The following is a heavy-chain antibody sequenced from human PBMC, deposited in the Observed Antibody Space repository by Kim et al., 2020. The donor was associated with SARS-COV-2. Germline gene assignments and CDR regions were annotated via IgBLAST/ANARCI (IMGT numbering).Heavy chain of an antibody. D-gene: IGHD1-26*01. V-gene: IGHV4-59*10. CDR3: ARYEGVGPKGNWFDS. Sequence: TPSLESRVTMSVDRSKNQFSLNLRSVTAADTAVYYCARYEGVGPKGNWFDSWGQGALVTVSS. J-gene: IGHJ5*01.